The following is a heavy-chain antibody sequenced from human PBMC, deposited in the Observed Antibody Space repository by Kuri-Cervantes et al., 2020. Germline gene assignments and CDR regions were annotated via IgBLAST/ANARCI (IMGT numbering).Heavy chain of an antibody. D-gene: IGHD3-9*01. CDR2: ISAYNDNT. J-gene: IGHJ5*02. CDR3: ARDRRGYDILTRYAQFDP. CDR1: GYIFTNYA. V-gene: IGHV1-18*01. Sequence: AAVKVSCKASGYIFTNYAIIWVRQAPGQGLEWMGWISAYNDNTKYAQKFQGRVTMTTNTSTDTAYMELRSLISDDTAVYFCARDRRGYDILTRYAQFDPWGQGTLVTVSS.